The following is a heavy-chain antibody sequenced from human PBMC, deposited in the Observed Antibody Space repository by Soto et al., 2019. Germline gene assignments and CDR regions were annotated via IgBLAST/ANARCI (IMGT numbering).Heavy chain of an antibody. Sequence: GSLRLSCAASGFTFSSYWMHWVRQAPGKGLVWVSRINSDGSSTSYADSVKGRFTISRDNAKNTLYLQMNSLRAEDTAVYYCARGRDSSSWGRYYYYYGMDVWGQGTTVTVSS. J-gene: IGHJ6*02. V-gene: IGHV3-74*01. CDR2: INSDGSST. CDR3: ARGRDSSSWGRYYYYYGMDV. CDR1: GFTFSSYW. D-gene: IGHD6-13*01.